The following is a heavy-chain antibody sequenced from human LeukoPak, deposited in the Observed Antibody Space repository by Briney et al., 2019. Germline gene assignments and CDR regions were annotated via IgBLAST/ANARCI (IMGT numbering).Heavy chain of an antibody. J-gene: IGHJ4*02. CDR2: TEGTGTII. D-gene: IGHD3-16*01. CDR3: ARDRGRIRDS. CDR1: GFTFRNYN. V-gene: IGHV3-48*03. Sequence: GGSLRLSCAASGFTFRNYNMFWARQAPGKGLEWISFTEGTGTIIHYADSVKGRFTTSRDNDKNSLYLQMNSLTVEDTAIYYCARDRGRIRDSWGQGTLVTVSS.